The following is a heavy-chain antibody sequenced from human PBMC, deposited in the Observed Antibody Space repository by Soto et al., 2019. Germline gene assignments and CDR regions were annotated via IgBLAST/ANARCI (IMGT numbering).Heavy chain of an antibody. J-gene: IGHJ5*02. CDR1: GFSLSTSGVG. D-gene: IGHD2-15*01. V-gene: IGHV2-5*02. CDR2: IYWDDDK. CDR3: AHRRHYCSGGTCYSIWFDP. Sequence: QITLKESGPTLVKPTQTLTLTCTFSGFSLSTSGVGVGWIRQPPGKALEWLALIYWDDDKRYSPSLKSRLTITKDTXXNXVXXTMTNMDPVDTATYYCAHRRHYCSGGTCYSIWFDPWGQGTLVTVSS.